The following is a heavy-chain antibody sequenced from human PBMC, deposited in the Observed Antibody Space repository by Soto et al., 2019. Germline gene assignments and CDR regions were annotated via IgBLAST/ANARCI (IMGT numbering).Heavy chain of an antibody. CDR3: ISGYYTWFDP. CDR1: GYTFSTYW. D-gene: IGHD3-3*01. CDR2: IHPGDSTT. J-gene: IGHJ5*02. Sequence: GESLKISCKGSGYTFSTYWIGWVRQMAGKGLEWMGMIHPGDSTTTYSPSFQGRVTISADKSISTAYLQWSSLEASDTAIYYCISGYYTWFDPWGHGTLVTVSS. V-gene: IGHV5-51*01.